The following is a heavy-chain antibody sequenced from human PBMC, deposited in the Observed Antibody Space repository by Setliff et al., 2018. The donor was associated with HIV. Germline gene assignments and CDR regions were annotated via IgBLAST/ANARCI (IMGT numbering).Heavy chain of an antibody. CDR3: ARGGVYAIDYYYGMDV. CDR1: GFTFSSYW. Sequence: PGGSLRLSCAASGFTFSSYWMHWVRQAPGKGLVWVSRINSDGSSTSYADSVKGRFTISRDNAKNTLYLQMNSLRAGDTAVYYCARGGVYAIDYYYGMDVWGQGTTVTVSS. D-gene: IGHD2-8*01. V-gene: IGHV3-74*01. CDR2: INSDGSST. J-gene: IGHJ6*02.